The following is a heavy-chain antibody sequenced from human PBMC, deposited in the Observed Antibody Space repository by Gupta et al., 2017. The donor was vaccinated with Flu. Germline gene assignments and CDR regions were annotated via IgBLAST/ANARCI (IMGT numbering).Heavy chain of an antibody. Sequence: EVQLVQSGAEVQTPGESLRISCKGSGYTFSTFWISWVRQMPGKGLEWMGRIDPSDSNTQYSPSFQGHVTISGDKSISTAYVQWTSLKASDSAMYYCVRLAYDGVWRADYWGQGTLVTVSS. D-gene: IGHD3-22*01. CDR2: IDPSDSNT. CDR3: VRLAYDGVWRADY. CDR1: GYTFSTFW. V-gene: IGHV5-10-1*01. J-gene: IGHJ4*02.